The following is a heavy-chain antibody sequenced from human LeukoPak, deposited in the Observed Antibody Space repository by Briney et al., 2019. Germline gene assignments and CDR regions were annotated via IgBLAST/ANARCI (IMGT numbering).Heavy chain of an antibody. CDR1: GYTFTAYY. CDR2: INPNSGTT. CDR3: ARYSWDAFDI. Sequence: ASVKVSCKASGYTFTAYYMHWVRQAPGQGLEWMGWINPNSGTTNYAQKFQDWGTMTRDTSISTAYLELTRLKSDDTAVYYCARYSWDAFDIWGQGTMVTVSS. V-gene: IGHV1-2*04. J-gene: IGHJ3*02. D-gene: IGHD2-21*01.